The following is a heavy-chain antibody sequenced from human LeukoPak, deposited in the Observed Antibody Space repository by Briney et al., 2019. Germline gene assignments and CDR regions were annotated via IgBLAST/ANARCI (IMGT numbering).Heavy chain of an antibody. D-gene: IGHD3-9*01. CDR2: MNPNSGNT. Sequence: ASVKVSCKASRYTFTSYDINWVRQATGQGLEWMGWMNPNSGNTGYAQKFQGRVTMTRNTSISTAYMELSSLRSEDTAVYYCARVPDILTGYYMAHFDYWGQGTLVTVSS. V-gene: IGHV1-8*01. CDR3: ARVPDILTGYYMAHFDY. J-gene: IGHJ4*02. CDR1: RYTFTSYD.